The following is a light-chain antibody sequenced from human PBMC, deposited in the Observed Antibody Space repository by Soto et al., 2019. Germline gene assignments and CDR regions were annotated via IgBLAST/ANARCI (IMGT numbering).Light chain of an antibody. Sequence: QSVLTQPPSVSGAPGQRVTISCPGSSSNIGAGYDVHWYQQLPGPAPKLLIYGNSNRPSGVPDRFPGSKSGTSASLAITGLQAEDEADYYCQSYDSSLSGSVFGGGTKLTVL. CDR1: SSNIGAGYD. CDR3: QSYDSSLSGSV. V-gene: IGLV1-40*01. J-gene: IGLJ2*01. CDR2: GNS.